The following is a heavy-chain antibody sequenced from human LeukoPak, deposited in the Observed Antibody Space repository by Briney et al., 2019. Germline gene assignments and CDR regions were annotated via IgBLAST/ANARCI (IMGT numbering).Heavy chain of an antibody. Sequence: ASVKVSCKASGGTFSSYAISWVRQAPGQGLEWMGGIIPIFGTANYAQKFQGRVTITADESTSIAYMELSSLRSEDTAAYYCARSDIVVVPAAISFDYWGQGTLVTVSS. V-gene: IGHV1-69*13. CDR3: ARSDIVVVPAAISFDY. D-gene: IGHD2-2*01. CDR2: IIPIFGTA. CDR1: GGTFSSYA. J-gene: IGHJ4*02.